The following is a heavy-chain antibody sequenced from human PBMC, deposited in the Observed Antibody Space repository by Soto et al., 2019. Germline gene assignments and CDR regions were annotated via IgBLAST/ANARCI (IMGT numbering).Heavy chain of an antibody. Sequence: PGGSLRLSCAVSGFTFSSYEMNWVRQAPGKGLEWVSYISSSGSTIYYADSVKGRFTISRDNAKNSLYLQMNSLRAEDTAVYYCARVGKDGYSLDYWGLGTLVTISS. V-gene: IGHV3-48*03. CDR1: GFTFSSYE. CDR2: ISSSGSTI. CDR3: ARVGKDGYSLDY. J-gene: IGHJ4*02. D-gene: IGHD2-21*01.